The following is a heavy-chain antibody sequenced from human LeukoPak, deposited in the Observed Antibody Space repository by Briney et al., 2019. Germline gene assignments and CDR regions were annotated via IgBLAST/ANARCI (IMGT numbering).Heavy chain of an antibody. Sequence: ASVKVSCKASGHTFTGYYMHWVRQAPGQGLEWMGWINPNSGGTNYAQKFQGRVTMTRDTSISTAYMELRRLRSDDTAVYYCARGVIVGATMEGVHDYWGQGTLVTVSS. CDR2: INPNSGGT. CDR3: ARGVIVGATMEGVHDY. CDR1: GHTFTGYY. D-gene: IGHD1-26*01. V-gene: IGHV1-2*02. J-gene: IGHJ4*02.